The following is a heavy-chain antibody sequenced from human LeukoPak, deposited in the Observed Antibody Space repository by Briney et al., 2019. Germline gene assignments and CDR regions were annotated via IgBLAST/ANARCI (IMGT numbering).Heavy chain of an antibody. Sequence: PGGSLRLSCAASGFTFSSYAMHWVRQAPGKGLEYVSAISSNGGSTYYANSVKGRFTISRDNSKNTLYLQMGSLRAEDMAVYYCAALRDYGDYRVYWGQGTLVTVSS. CDR1: GFTFSSYA. D-gene: IGHD4-17*01. J-gene: IGHJ4*02. V-gene: IGHV3-64*01. CDR3: AALRDYGDYRVY. CDR2: ISSNGGST.